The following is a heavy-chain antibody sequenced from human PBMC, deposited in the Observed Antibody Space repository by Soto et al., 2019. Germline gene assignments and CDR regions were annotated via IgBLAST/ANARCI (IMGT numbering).Heavy chain of an antibody. J-gene: IGHJ6*02. D-gene: IGHD2-21*02. Sequence: ASETLSLTCTVAGGSVSSGSYYWNWIRLPPGKGLEWIGYIHYSGSTDYNPTLKSRVAISVDTSKSQFSLKLSSVTAADTAVYYCARGPTVNYYYGMDVWGQGTTVTVSS. CDR1: GGSVSSGSYY. CDR3: ARGPTVNYYYGMDV. CDR2: IHYSGST. V-gene: IGHV4-61*01.